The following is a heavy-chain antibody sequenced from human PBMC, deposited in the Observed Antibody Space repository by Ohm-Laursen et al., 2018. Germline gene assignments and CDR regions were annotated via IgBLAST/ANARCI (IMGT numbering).Heavy chain of an antibody. D-gene: IGHD5-24*01. CDR2: IYYSGST. V-gene: IGHV4-31*03. CDR3: VRDRRDGFNYVEY. Sequence: TLSLTCTVSGGSISSGGYYWSWIRQHPGKGLEWIGYIYYSGSTYYNPSLKGRVTMSVDTSKNQFSLSLNSVTAADTAIYYCVRDRRDGFNYVEYWGQGTLVTVSS. CDR1: GGSISSGGYY. J-gene: IGHJ4*02.